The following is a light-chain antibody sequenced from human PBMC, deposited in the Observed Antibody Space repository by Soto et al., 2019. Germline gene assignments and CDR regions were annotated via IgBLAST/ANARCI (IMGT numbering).Light chain of an antibody. CDR1: SSNIGSKS. CDR2: SNN. V-gene: IGLV1-44*01. J-gene: IGLJ2*01. Sequence: QSVLTQPPSVSGTPGQTVTISCSGSSSNIGSKSVQWYQQLPETAPKLLIYSNNQRPSGVPDRFSGSKSGTSASLAISGLQSEDEAHYHCGAWDDTLNVLVFGGGTKVTVL. CDR3: GAWDDTLNVLV.